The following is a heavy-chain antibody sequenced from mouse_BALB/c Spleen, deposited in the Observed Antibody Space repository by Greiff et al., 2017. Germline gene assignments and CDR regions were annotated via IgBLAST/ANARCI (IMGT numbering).Heavy chain of an antibody. CDR3: ARDRGYGYDGWYFDV. Sequence: QVQLKESGPGLVAPSQSLSITCTVSGFSLTSYGVHWVRQPPGKGLEWLGVIWAGGSTNYNSALMSRLSISKDNSKSQVFLKMNSLQTDDTAMYYCARDRGYGYDGWYFDVWGAGTTVTVSS. D-gene: IGHD2-2*01. J-gene: IGHJ1*01. CDR1: GFSLTSYG. V-gene: IGHV2-9*02. CDR2: IWAGGST.